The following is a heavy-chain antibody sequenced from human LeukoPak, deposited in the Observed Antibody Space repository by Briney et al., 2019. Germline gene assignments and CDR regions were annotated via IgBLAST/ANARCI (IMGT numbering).Heavy chain of an antibody. Sequence: GGSLRLSCAASGFTFNNYIMSWVRQAPGKGLEWLSYMSSTSSTVNYGDSVRGRFTISRDNANNSLYLQMNSLRAEDTAIYYCARARGYYFDYWGQGTLVTVSS. V-gene: IGHV3-48*01. D-gene: IGHD3-10*01. J-gene: IGHJ4*02. CDR2: MSSTSSTV. CDR1: GFTFNNYI. CDR3: ARARGYYFDY.